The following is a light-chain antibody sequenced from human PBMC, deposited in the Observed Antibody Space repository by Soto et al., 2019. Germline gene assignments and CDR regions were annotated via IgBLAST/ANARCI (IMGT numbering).Light chain of an antibody. CDR3: ISHTVSRSYV. CDR2: SVS. Sequence: HSVLTQPASVSGYPGQSITISCSGTSSDIGTYDHVAWFQQFPGKTPKLVIYSVSDRPSGVSYRFSGSKSGNTASLTISGLQADDEADYCCISHTVSRSYVFGTGTKVTVL. J-gene: IGLJ1*01. CDR1: SSDIGTYDH. V-gene: IGLV2-14*01.